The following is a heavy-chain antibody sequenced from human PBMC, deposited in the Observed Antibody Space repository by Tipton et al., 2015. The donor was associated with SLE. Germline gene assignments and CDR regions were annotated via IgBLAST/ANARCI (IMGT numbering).Heavy chain of an antibody. Sequence: SLRLSCAASGFTFSNAWMSWVRQAPGKGLEWVSAISGSGGSTYYADSVKGRFTISRDNSKNTLYLQMNSLRAEDTAVYYCAKDREWELLSAFDIWGQGTMVTVSS. CDR2: ISGSGGST. D-gene: IGHD1-26*01. V-gene: IGHV3-23*01. J-gene: IGHJ3*02. CDR1: GFTFSNAW. CDR3: AKDREWELLSAFDI.